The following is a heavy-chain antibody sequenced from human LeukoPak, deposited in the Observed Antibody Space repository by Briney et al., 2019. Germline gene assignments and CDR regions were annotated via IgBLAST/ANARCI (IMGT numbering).Heavy chain of an antibody. CDR3: ARDREAVDTKAWYFDY. V-gene: IGHV3-48*03. CDR2: ISSSGSTI. CDR1: GFTFSSYE. D-gene: IGHD6-19*01. J-gene: IGHJ4*02. Sequence: GGPLRLSCAASGFTFSSYEMNWVRQAPGKGLEWVSYISSSGSTIYYADSVKGRFTISRDNAKNSLYLQMNSLRAEDTAVYYCARDREAVDTKAWYFDYWGQGTLVTVSS.